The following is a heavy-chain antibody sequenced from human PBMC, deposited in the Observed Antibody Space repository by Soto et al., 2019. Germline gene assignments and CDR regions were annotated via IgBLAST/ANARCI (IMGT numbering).Heavy chain of an antibody. CDR2: ISDDGSNK. J-gene: IGHJ4*02. D-gene: IGHD3-22*01. Sequence: QVQLVESGGGVVQPGRSLRLSCAVSGFTFSSYGMHWVRQAPGKGLEWVAVISDDGSNKYYADSLKGRFTISRDNSKNTLYLQMNSLRAEDTAVYYCAKEWVYDTSGWSFDYWGQGTLVTVSS. CDR1: GFTFSSYG. V-gene: IGHV3-30*18. CDR3: AKEWVYDTSGWSFDY.